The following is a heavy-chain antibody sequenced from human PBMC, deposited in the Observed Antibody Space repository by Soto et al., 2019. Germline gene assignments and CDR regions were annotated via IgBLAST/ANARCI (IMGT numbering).Heavy chain of an antibody. Sequence: KVSCKASGGSFSSLVISWLRQAPGQGPEWMGGVNPMLGVANFAQKFQDRVTITADESTTTAYMELSSLRSEDTAVYYCARGPAQFDPWGQGTLVTVSS. J-gene: IGHJ5*02. CDR2: VNPMLGVA. D-gene: IGHD2-2*01. CDR1: GGSFSSLV. V-gene: IGHV1-69*10. CDR3: ARGPAQFDP.